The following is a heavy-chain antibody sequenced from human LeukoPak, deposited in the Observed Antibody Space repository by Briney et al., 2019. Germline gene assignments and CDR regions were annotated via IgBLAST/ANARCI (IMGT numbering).Heavy chain of an antibody. J-gene: IGHJ3*02. CDR2: IRQDETEK. V-gene: IGHV3-7*01. Sequence: PGGSLRLSCAASGFIFSRHWMSWVRQAPGKGPEWVANIRQDETEKFYVDSVKGRFTISRDNAKNSLYLQMSSLRAEDTAVYYCVRDRYSVVIPAAGSFDIWGQGIVVTVSS. D-gene: IGHD2-2*01. CDR3: VRDRYSVVIPAAGSFDI. CDR1: GFIFSRHW.